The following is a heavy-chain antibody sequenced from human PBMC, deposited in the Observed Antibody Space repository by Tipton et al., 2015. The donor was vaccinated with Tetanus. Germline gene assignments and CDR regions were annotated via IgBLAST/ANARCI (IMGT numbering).Heavy chain of an antibody. J-gene: IGHJ4*02. CDR2: ISPDGSNK. D-gene: IGHD6-19*01. CDR3: ARRSGVAALNY. Sequence: QLVQSGGGVVQPGRSLTLSCAASGFTFRNYGIHWVRQAPGKELEWVAVISPDGSNKYYADSVKGRFTISRDNSENALFLQMNSLRTDDTAVYYCARRSGVAALNYWGQGTLVTVSS. V-gene: IGHV3-30*03. CDR1: GFTFRNYG.